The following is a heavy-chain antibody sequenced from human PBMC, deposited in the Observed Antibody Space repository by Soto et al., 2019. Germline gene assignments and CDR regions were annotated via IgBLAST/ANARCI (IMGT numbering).Heavy chain of an antibody. CDR1: GYTFTSYA. D-gene: IGHD2-21*02. J-gene: IGHJ4*02. CDR3: ARSIVVVTALDY. CDR2: INAGNGNT. V-gene: IGHV1-3*05. Sequence: QVQLVQSGAEEKKPGASVKVSCKASGYTFTSYAMHWVRQAPGQRLEWMGWINAGNGNTKYSQKFQGRVTITRDTSAGTGDMKLSSLRSEDTAVYYCARSIVVVTALDYWARGPLVTVS.